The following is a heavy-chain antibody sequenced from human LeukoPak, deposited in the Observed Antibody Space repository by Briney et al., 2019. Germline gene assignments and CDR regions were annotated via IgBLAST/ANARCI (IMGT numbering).Heavy chain of an antibody. D-gene: IGHD6-6*01. Sequence: GGSLRLSCGASGFTFSNSAMSWVRQTPGKGLEWVSGLSGSGGSTYYADSVKGRFTISRDNSKNTLFLQMNSLRAEDTAIYYCAKETAYSTSSGAFDYWGQGNLVTVSS. CDR2: LSGSGGST. CDR3: AKETAYSTSSGAFDY. CDR1: GFTFSNSA. J-gene: IGHJ4*02. V-gene: IGHV3-23*01.